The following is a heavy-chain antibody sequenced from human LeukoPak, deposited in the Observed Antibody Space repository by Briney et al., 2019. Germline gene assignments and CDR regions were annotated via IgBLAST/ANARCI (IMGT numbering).Heavy chain of an antibody. V-gene: IGHV4-34*01. CDR3: ARERRASNNASFFDY. CDR1: GGSLSSHY. Sequence: NTSQSLSLTCALYGGSLSSHYSSSIRQPPRKGLEWIGEINHSGSTNYNPSLKSRFTISVDTSKNQFSLKLSSVTAADTAVYYCARERRASNNASFFDYWGQGTLVTVSS. D-gene: IGHD4-11*01. CDR2: INHSGST. J-gene: IGHJ4*02.